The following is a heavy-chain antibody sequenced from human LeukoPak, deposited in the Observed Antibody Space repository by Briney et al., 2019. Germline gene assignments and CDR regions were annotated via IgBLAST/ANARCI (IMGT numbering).Heavy chain of an antibody. CDR2: ISWNSGSI. D-gene: IGHD6-19*01. V-gene: IGHV3-9*01. CDR3: AKAHSSGWATIDY. Sequence: GGSLRLSCAASGFTFDDYAMPWVRQAPGKGLEWVSGISWNSGSIGYADSVKGRFTISSDNAKNSLYLQMNSLRAEDTALYYCAKAHSSGWATIDYWGQGTLVTVSS. CDR1: GFTFDDYA. J-gene: IGHJ4*02.